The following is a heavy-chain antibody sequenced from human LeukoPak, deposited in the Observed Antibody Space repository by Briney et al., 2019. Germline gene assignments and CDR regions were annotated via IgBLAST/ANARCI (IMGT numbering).Heavy chain of an antibody. CDR1: EGTFSSYA. J-gene: IGHJ5*01. CDR2: IIPIFGTA. Sequence: ASVKISCKASEGTFSSYAISWLRQAPGQGLEWMGGIIPIFGTANYAQKFQGRVTITADESTSTAYMELSSLRSEDTAVYYCARAAYDQLLSYNWFDSSGQGTLGTVSS. D-gene: IGHD2-2*01. CDR3: ARAAYDQLLSYNWFDS. V-gene: IGHV1-69*13.